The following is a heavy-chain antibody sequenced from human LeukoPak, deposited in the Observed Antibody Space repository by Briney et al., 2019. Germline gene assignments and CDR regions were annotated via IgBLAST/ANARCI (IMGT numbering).Heavy chain of an antibody. CDR2: IYYSGST. D-gene: IGHD5-24*01. J-gene: IGHJ5*02. CDR1: GGSISSSSYY. V-gene: IGHV4-39*07. Sequence: SETLSLTCTVSGGSISSSSYYWGWIRQPPGKGLEWIVSIYYSGSTYYNPSLKSRVTISVDTSKNQFSLKLSSVTAAATAVYYCARESLTWLQSRTSWFDPWGQGPWSPSPQ. CDR3: ARESLTWLQSRTSWFDP.